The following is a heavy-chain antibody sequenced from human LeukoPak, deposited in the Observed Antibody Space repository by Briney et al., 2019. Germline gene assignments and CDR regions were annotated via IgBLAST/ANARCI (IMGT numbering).Heavy chain of an antibody. CDR3: ARSVLGYCSGGSCPFDY. J-gene: IGHJ4*02. CDR2: IYYSGST. D-gene: IGHD2-15*01. Sequence: PSETLSLTCTVSGGSISSSSYYWGWIRQPPGKGLEWIGSIYYSGSTYYNPSLKSRVTISVDTSKNQFSLKLSSVTAADTAVYYCARSVLGYCSGGSCPFDYWGQGTLVTVSS. V-gene: IGHV4-39*01. CDR1: GGSISSSSYY.